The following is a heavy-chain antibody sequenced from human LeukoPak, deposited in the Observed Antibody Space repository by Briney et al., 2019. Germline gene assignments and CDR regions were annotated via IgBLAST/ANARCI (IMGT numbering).Heavy chain of an antibody. CDR2: ISGSGGST. Sequence: PGGSLRLSCAASGFTFSSYAMSWVRQAPGKGLEWVSAISGSGGSTYYADSVKGRFTISRDNSKNTLYLQMNSLRAEDTAVYYCAKGSGPVLSGYYRSAVYYYYMDVWGKGTTVTVSS. CDR1: GFTFSSYA. J-gene: IGHJ6*03. D-gene: IGHD3-22*01. V-gene: IGHV3-23*01. CDR3: AKGSGPVLSGYYRSAVYYYYMDV.